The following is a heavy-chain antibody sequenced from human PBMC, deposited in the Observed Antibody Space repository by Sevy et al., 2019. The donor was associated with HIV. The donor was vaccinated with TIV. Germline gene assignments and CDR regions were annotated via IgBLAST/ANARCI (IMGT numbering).Heavy chain of an antibody. CDR1: GASISSSGYY. CDR3: AGPILTYNNGWSYYDY. CDR2: INYSGIT. V-gene: IGHV4-39*01. D-gene: IGHD6-19*01. Sequence: SETLSLTCTVSGASISSSGYYWGWIRQPPGKGLEWIASINYSGITFYNPSLKSRITISADTSKNQFSLDLNSVTAEDTAIYYCAGPILTYNNGWSYYDYWGQGTVVTVSS. J-gene: IGHJ4*02.